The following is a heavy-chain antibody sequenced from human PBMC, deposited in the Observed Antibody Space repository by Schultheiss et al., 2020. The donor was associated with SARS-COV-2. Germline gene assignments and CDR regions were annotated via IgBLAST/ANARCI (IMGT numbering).Heavy chain of an antibody. D-gene: IGHD6-13*01. CDR3: ARAQQQLVH. Sequence: LETLSLTCAVYGGSFSGYYWSWIRQPPGKGLEWIGEINHSGSTNYNPSLKSRVTISVDTSKNQFSLKLSSVTAADTAVYYCARAQQQLVHWGQGTLVTVSS. CDR2: INHSGST. V-gene: IGHV4-34*01. CDR1: GGSFSGYY. J-gene: IGHJ4*02.